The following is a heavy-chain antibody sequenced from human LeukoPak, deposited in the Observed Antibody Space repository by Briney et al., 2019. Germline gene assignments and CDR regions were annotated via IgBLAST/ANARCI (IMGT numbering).Heavy chain of an antibody. J-gene: IGHJ3*02. CDR1: GFNFGDYY. CDR2: ISSSGSTI. Sequence: GGSLRLSCAASGFNFGDYYMSWIRQAPGKGLEWVSYISSSGSTIYYADSVKGRFTISRDNAKNSLYLQMNSLRAEDMALYYCSKDRGRDYGDYGLDAFDIWGQGTMVTVSS. V-gene: IGHV3-11*01. CDR3: SKDRGRDYGDYGLDAFDI. D-gene: IGHD4-17*01.